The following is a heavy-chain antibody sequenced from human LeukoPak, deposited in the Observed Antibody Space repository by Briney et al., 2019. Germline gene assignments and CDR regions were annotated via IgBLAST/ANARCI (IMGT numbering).Heavy chain of an antibody. V-gene: IGHV3-23*01. J-gene: IGHJ4*02. Sequence: PGGSLRLSCAASGFTFSSYAMSWVRQAPGKGLGWVSAISGSGGSTYYADSVKGRFTISRDNSKNTLYLQMNSLRAEDTAVYYCARDFSSSWNRDFDYWGQGTLVTVSS. D-gene: IGHD6-13*01. CDR2: ISGSGGST. CDR1: GFTFSSYA. CDR3: ARDFSSSWNRDFDY.